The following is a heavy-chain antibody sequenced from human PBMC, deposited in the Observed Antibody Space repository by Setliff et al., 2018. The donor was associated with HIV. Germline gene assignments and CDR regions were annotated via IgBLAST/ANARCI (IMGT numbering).Heavy chain of an antibody. CDR3: ARERDSSGPVADAFDI. V-gene: IGHV3-48*04. CDR1: GFTFSSYG. D-gene: IGHD3-22*01. Sequence: GSLRLSCAASGFTFSSYGMNWVRQAPGKGLEWVSYISSSSSTIYYADSVKGRFTISRDNPKNSLFLQADSLRVEDTAVYYCARERDSSGPVADAFDIWGQGAVVTVSS. J-gene: IGHJ3*02. CDR2: ISSSSSTI.